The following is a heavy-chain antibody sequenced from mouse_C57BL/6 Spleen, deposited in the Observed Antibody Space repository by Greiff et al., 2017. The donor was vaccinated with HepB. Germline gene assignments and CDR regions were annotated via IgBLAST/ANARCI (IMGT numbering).Heavy chain of an antibody. V-gene: IGHV5-4*03. Sequence: EVKLMESGGGLVKPGGSLKLSCAASGFTFSSYAMSWVRQTPEKRLEWVATISDGGSYTYYPDNVKGRFTSSRYNAKNNLYLQMSHLKSEDTSMYYCARGVTTVVATGYFDYWGQGTTLTVSS. CDR2: ISDGGSYT. J-gene: IGHJ2*01. CDR3: ARGVTTVVATGYFDY. D-gene: IGHD1-1*01. CDR1: GFTFSSYA.